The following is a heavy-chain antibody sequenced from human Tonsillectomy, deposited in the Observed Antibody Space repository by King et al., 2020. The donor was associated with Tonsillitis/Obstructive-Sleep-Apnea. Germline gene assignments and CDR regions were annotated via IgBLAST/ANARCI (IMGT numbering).Heavy chain of an antibody. Sequence: VQLVESGGGLVQPGGSLRLSCSASGFTFSSYAMHWVRQAPGKGLKYVSAINSDGDSTYYADSVKGRFTISRDNSKNTLYVQMSSLRAEDTAVYCCVKDRFGKSIGVAGDFDYWGQGTLVTVSS. CDR3: VKDRFGKSIGVAGDFDY. CDR2: INSDGDST. CDR1: GFTFSSYA. D-gene: IGHD6-19*01. V-gene: IGHV3-64*05. J-gene: IGHJ4*02.